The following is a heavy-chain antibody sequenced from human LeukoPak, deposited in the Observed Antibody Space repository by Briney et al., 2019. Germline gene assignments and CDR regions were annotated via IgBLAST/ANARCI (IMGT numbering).Heavy chain of an antibody. V-gene: IGHV3-21*01. CDR2: ISSSSSYI. J-gene: IGHJ4*02. CDR3: AGDRGWRVLDH. D-gene: IGHD2-15*01. Sequence: GGTLRLSCAASGFTFSSYSMNWVRQAPGKGLEWVSSISSSSSYIYYADSVKGRFTISRDNAKNSLYLQMNSLRVEDTAVYYCAGDRGWRVLDHWGQGTLVTVSS. CDR1: GFTFSSYS.